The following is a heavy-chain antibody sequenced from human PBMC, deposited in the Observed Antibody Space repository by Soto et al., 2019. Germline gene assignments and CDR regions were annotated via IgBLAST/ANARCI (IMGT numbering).Heavy chain of an antibody. CDR2: INHSGST. D-gene: IGHD3-9*01. CDR3: ARGFSRDFDILTGYYHFDY. Sequence: SETLSLTCAVYGGSFSGYYWSWIRQPPGKGLEWIGEINHSGSTNYNPSLKSRVTISVDTSKNQFSLKLSSVTAADTAVYYCARGFSRDFDILTGYYHFDYWGQGTLVTVSS. CDR1: GGSFSGYY. J-gene: IGHJ4*02. V-gene: IGHV4-34*01.